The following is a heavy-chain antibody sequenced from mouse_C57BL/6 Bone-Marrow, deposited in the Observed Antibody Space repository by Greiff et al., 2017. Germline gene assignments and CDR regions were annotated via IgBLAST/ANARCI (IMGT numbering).Heavy chain of an antibody. CDR3: CRVGPYLYWYCDV. V-gene: IGHV1-50*01. CDR1: GYTFTSYW. Sequence: QVQLQQPGAELVKPGASVKLSCKASGYTFTSYWMQWVKQRPGQGLEWIGEIDPSARYTNYNQKFKGKATLTVDTSSSTAYMQLSSLTSADSAVYYGCRVGPYLYWYCDVCGTGTAVTVSA. D-gene: IGHD3-1*01. CDR2: IDPSARYT. J-gene: IGHJ1*03.